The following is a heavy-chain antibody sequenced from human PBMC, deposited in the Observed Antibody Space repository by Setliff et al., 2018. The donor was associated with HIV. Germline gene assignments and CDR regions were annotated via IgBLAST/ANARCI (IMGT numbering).Heavy chain of an antibody. D-gene: IGHD1-20*01. J-gene: IGHJ3*02. Sequence: SGGSLRLSCSASGFTFSSYWMHWVRQVPGKGLMWVSRINGDGRSTTYADSVKGRYTISRDTSKNTLYLQMKSLRAEDTAVYYCAKDRAYNWNDVVNVFDMWGQGTMVTVS. CDR1: GFTFSSYW. CDR2: INGDGRST. CDR3: AKDRAYNWNDVVNVFDM. V-gene: IGHV3-74*01.